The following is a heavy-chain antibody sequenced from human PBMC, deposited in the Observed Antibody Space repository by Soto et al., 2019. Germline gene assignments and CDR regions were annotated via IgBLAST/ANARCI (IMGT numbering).Heavy chain of an antibody. V-gene: IGHV4-59*08. CDR3: ARHSAGLDV. J-gene: IGHJ6*04. Sequence: NPSETLSLTCTVSGGSISSYYWSWIRQPPGKGLEWIGYIHYSGSTHYNRSLNSRVTISLDTSKNQFSLKLTSVTAADSAVYYCARHSAGLDVWGKGTTVTVSS. CDR1: GGSISSYY. CDR2: IHYSGST. D-gene: IGHD6-19*01.